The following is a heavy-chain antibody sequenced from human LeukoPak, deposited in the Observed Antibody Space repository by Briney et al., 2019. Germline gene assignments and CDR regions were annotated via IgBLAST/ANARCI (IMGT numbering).Heavy chain of an antibody. CDR1: GYTFTGYY. CDR3: AKGVSADGHNFERGADY. D-gene: IGHD3-10*01. Sequence: ASVKVSCKASGYTFTGYYMHWVRQAPGQGLEWMGWINPNSGGTNYAQKFQGRVTMTRDTSISTAYMELSRLRSDDTAVYYCAKGVSADGHNFERGADYWGQGTQVTVSS. V-gene: IGHV1-2*02. J-gene: IGHJ4*02. CDR2: INPNSGGT.